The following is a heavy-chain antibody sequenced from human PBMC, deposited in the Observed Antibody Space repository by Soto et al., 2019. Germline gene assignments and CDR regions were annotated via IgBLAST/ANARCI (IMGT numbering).Heavy chain of an antibody. CDR3: ARDHHSFYDTSGYYPYFDY. D-gene: IGHD3-22*01. CDR2: IYYSGTN. Sequence: QVQLQESGPGLVKPSETLSLSCTVSGGSVNTAPYYWSWIRQPPGKGLEWIGNIYYSGTNTYNPYLKSRVSISLDTSKNQFSLTLRSVTAADTAVYFCARDHHSFYDTSGYYPYFDYWGQGTLVTVSS. J-gene: IGHJ4*02. CDR1: GGSVNTAPYY. V-gene: IGHV4-61*01.